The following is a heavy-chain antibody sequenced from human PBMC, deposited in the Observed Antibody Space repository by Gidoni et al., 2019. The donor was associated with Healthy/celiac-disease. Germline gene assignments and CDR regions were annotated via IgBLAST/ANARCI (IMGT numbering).Heavy chain of an antibody. CDR1: GFTFDDDT. CDR3: AKDKPGGSSSEGILDY. D-gene: IGHD6-13*01. CDR2: ISWDGGST. J-gene: IGHJ4*02. Sequence: EVQLVEAGGGVGQPGGPLSLSCPDSGFTFDDDTMHWVRQAPGKGLEWVSLISWDGGSTYYADSVKGRFTISRDNSKNSLYLQMNSLRTEDTALYYCAKDKPGGSSSEGILDYWGQGTLVTVSS. V-gene: IGHV3-43*01.